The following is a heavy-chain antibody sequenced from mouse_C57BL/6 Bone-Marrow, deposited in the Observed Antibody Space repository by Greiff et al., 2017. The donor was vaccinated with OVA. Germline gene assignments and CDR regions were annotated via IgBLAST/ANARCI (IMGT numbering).Heavy chain of an antibody. Sequence: VQLKESGAELVRPGASVKLSCTASGFNIKDDYMHWVKQRPEQGLEWIGWIDPENGDTEYASKFQGKSTITADTSSNTAYLQLSSLTSEDTAVYYGTTRGLGREGYFDVWGTGTTVTVSS. D-gene: IGHD3-1*01. CDR3: TTRGLGREGYFDV. CDR2: IDPENGDT. V-gene: IGHV14-4*01. CDR1: GFNIKDDY. J-gene: IGHJ1*03.